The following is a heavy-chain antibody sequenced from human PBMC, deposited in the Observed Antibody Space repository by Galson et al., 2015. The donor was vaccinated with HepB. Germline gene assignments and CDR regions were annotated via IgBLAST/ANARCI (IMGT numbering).Heavy chain of an antibody. CDR3: ASPWATVTTRRHYWYFDL. CDR1: GFTFSSYA. CDR2: ISYDGSNK. J-gene: IGHJ2*01. D-gene: IGHD4-11*01. V-gene: IGHV3-30-3*01. Sequence: SLRLSCAASGFTFSSYAMHWVRQAPGKGLEWVAVISYDGSNKYYADSVKGRFTISRDNSKNTLYLQMNSLRAEDTAVYYCASPWATVTTRRHYWYFDLWGRGTLVTVSS.